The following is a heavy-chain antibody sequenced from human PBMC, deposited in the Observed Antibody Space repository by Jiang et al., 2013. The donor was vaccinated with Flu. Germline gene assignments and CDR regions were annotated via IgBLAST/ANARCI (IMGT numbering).Heavy chain of an antibody. CDR2: T. Sequence: TDYAAPVKGRFTISRDDSKNTLYLQMNSLKTEDTAVYYCTTATDNFDYWGQGTLVTVSS. V-gene: IGHV3-15*01. J-gene: IGHJ4*02. CDR3: TTATDNFDY.